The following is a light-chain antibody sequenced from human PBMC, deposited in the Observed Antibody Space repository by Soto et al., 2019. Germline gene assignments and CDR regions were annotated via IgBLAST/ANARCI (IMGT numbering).Light chain of an antibody. J-gene: IGKJ1*01. CDR3: LQHNTYPRT. Sequence: GDRVTIPCRASQGIGNDLGWYQQKPGKAPNRLIYAASSLQSGVPSRFSGSGSGTEFTLTINSLQTEDFATYYCLQHNTYPRTFGQGTKVEIK. CDR1: QGIGND. V-gene: IGKV1-17*01. CDR2: AAS.